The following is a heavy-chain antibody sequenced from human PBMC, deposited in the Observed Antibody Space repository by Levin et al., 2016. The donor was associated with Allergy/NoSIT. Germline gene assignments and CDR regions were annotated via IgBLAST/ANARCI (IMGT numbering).Heavy chain of an antibody. Sequence: WVRQAPGQGLEWMGWISGFNGDTNYAQKFQDRVTMTTDTSTRTAYMELRSLRSDDTALYYCARGGGCGESGCYSGVYFYYHMDVWGKGTTVTVSS. D-gene: IGHD2-15*01. J-gene: IGHJ6*03. V-gene: IGHV1-18*01. CDR2: ISGFNGDT. CDR3: ARGGGCGESGCYSGVYFYYHMDV.